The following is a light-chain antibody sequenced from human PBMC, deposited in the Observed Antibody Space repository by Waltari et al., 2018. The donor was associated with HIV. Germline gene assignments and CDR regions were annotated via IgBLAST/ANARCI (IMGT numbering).Light chain of an antibody. V-gene: IGLV1-44*01. CDR2: FNN. CDR1: SSNVGSNI. J-gene: IGLJ3*02. Sequence: QSVPPHPPSASGPPGPRVTISCSAGSSNVGSNIVHWYHHLPGEAPKLLIYFNNQRPSGVRFRFAGSKSGTSASPAFSGLQSGERAGYYSAARDNNLHGVVFGGGTKVTV. CDR3: AARDNNLHGVV.